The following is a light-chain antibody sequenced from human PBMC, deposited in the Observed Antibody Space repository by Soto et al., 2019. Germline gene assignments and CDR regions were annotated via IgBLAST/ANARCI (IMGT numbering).Light chain of an antibody. CDR1: QSISNR. V-gene: IGKV1-5*01. J-gene: IGKJ1*01. CDR2: DDS. CDR3: QQYDTYST. Sequence: DIQMTQSPSTLSASVGDRVTITCRASQSISNRLAWYHQKPGKNPNXLIYDDSNLGSGVPSRFSGSGSGTEFTLTISSLQPDDFATYYCQQYDTYSTFGQGTKVDI.